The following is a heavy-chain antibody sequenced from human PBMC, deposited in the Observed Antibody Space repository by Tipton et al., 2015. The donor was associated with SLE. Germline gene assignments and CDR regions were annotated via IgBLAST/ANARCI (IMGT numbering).Heavy chain of an antibody. CDR2: IYMDGST. Sequence: TLSLTCIVSGVSLSNFYWNWFRQSPKKGLEWIGCIYMDGSTHYNPSFKSRVTISVDTSKNQFSLKWSSVSASDTAVYYCARGDNNSWRLRLWGQGTLVTVSS. CDR3: ARGDNNSWRLRL. CDR1: GVSLSNFY. D-gene: IGHD2-21*02. V-gene: IGHV4-4*08. J-gene: IGHJ4*02.